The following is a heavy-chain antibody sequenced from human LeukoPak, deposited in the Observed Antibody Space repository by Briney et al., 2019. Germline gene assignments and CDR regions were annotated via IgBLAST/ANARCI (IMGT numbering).Heavy chain of an antibody. J-gene: IGHJ4*02. CDR1: GYTFTSYD. D-gene: IGHD3-3*01. CDR3: ARVSTIFGVVGDY. V-gene: IGHV1-8*01. Sequence: ASVKVSCKASGYTFTSYDINWVRQATGQGLEWMGWMNPNSGNTGYAQKFQGRVTMTRNTSISTAYMELSSLRSEDTAVYYCARVSTIFGVVGDYWGQGTLVTVSS. CDR2: MNPNSGNT.